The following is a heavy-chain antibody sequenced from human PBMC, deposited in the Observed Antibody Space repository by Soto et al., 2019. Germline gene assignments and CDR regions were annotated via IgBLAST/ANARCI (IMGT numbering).Heavy chain of an antibody. J-gene: IGHJ6*03. V-gene: IGHV3-7*01. CDR2: IKQDGSEK. D-gene: IGHD2-2*01. CDR1: GFTFSSYW. CDR3: ATSSTSAHHYYYYYYMDV. Sequence: GGSLRLSCAASGFTFSSYWMSWVRQAPGKGLEWVANIKQDGSEKYYVDSVKGRFTISRDNAKNSLYLQMNSLRAEDTAVYYCATSSTSAHHYYYYYYMDVWGKGTTVTVSS.